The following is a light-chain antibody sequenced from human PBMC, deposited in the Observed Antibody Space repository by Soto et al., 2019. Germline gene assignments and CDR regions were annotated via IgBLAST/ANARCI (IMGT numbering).Light chain of an antibody. Sequence: EIVMTQSPGTLSLSPGERATLSCRASQSVGSDLAWYQQKPGQAPRLLMYGASTRATGVPARFSVSGSGTEFTLTISSLQSEDIAVYYCQQYNNWPWTFGQGTKVDIK. CDR3: QQYNNWPWT. V-gene: IGKV3-15*01. CDR1: QSVGSD. CDR2: GAS. J-gene: IGKJ1*01.